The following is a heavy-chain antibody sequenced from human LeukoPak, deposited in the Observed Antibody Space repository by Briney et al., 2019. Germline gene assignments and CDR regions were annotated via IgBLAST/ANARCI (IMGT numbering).Heavy chain of an antibody. CDR1: GFTFSNYE. CDR2: ISSSGTTI. Sequence: GESLRLSCAGSGFTFSNYEMNWVRQAPGKGLEWVSHISSSGTTIYYVDSVKGRFTVSRDNAKNSLYLQMNSLRAEDTAVYYCAREARQLVYWGQGTLVTVSS. V-gene: IGHV3-48*03. D-gene: IGHD6-13*01. CDR3: AREARQLVY. J-gene: IGHJ4*02.